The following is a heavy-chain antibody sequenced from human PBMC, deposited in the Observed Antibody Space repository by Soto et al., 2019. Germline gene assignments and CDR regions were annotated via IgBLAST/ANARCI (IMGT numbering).Heavy chain of an antibody. CDR2: IIPIFGTA. J-gene: IGHJ4*02. Sequence: QVQLVQSGAEVKKPGSSVKVSCKASGGTFSSYAISWVRQAPGQGLEWMGGIIPIFGTANYAQEFQGRVTITADESTSTAYMELSSLSSEDTAVYYWASWNDIAVAGARADFDYWGQGTLVTVSS. D-gene: IGHD6-19*01. CDR3: ASWNDIAVAGARADFDY. CDR1: GGTFSSYA. V-gene: IGHV1-69*12.